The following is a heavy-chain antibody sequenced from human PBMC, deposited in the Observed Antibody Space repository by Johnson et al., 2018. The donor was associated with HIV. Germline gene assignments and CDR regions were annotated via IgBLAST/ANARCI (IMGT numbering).Heavy chain of an antibody. Sequence: QVQLVESGGGVVQPGGSLRLSCAASGFTFSSYGMHWVRQAPGKGLEWVAFIRYDGSNKYYADSVKGRFTISRDNSKNTLSLQMNSLRAEDTAVYYCAKGLKLGSGDDAFDIWGQGTLVAVSS. J-gene: IGHJ3*02. V-gene: IGHV3-30*02. D-gene: IGHD7-27*01. CDR2: IRYDGSNK. CDR1: GFTFSSYG. CDR3: AKGLKLGSGDDAFDI.